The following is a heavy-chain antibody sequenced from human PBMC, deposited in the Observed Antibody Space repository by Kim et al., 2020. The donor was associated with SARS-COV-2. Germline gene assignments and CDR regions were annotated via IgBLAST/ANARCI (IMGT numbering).Heavy chain of an antibody. CDR1: GGSFSGYY. V-gene: IGHV4-34*01. CDR3: ARVTYYYGSGSYWGPYYFDY. J-gene: IGHJ4*02. D-gene: IGHD3-10*01. Sequence: SETLSLTCAVYGGSFSGYYWSWIRQPPGKGLEWIGEINHSGSTNYNPSLKSRVTISVDTSKNQFSLKLSSVTAADTAVYYCARVTYYYGSGSYWGPYYFDYWGQGTLVTVSS. CDR2: INHSGST.